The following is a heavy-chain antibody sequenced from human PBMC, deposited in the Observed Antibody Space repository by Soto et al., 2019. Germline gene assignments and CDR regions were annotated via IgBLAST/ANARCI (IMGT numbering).Heavy chain of an antibody. J-gene: IGHJ6*02. CDR1: GGTFSSYA. V-gene: IGHV1-69*01. Sequence: QVQLVQSGAEVKKPGSSVKVSCKASGGTFSSYAISWVRQAPGQGLEWMGGIIPIFGTANYAQKFQGRVTIPADESTSTAYMELSSLRSEDTAVYYCARSLRSGYYNPGMNYYYYGMDVWGQGTTVTVSS. D-gene: IGHD3-3*01. CDR2: IIPIFGTA. CDR3: ARSLRSGYYNPGMNYYYYGMDV.